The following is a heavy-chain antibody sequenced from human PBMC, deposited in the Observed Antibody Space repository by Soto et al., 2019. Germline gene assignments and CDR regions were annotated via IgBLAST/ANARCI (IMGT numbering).Heavy chain of an antibody. D-gene: IGHD2-15*01. J-gene: IGHJ4*02. V-gene: IGHV3-23*01. CDR2: IGGSGERT. CDR3: AKDVDPFRTLATLDY. Sequence: EVQLLDSGGGMVQPGGSLRLSCEASGIIFRGYAMTWIRQAAGKELEWVSSIGGSGERTYYTDSVKGRFTISRDNSKNMLYLQMNSLRADDTSVYYCAKDVDPFRTLATLDYWGQGTLVTVSS. CDR1: GIIFRGYA.